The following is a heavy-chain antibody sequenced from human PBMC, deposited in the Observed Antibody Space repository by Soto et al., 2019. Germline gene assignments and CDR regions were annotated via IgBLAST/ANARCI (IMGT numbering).Heavy chain of an antibody. V-gene: IGHV1-69*13. D-gene: IGHD5-12*01. J-gene: IGHJ4*02. CDR1: GGTFSSYA. CDR3: ARALPGLRGFDY. Sequence: ASLKISCKASGGTFSSYAISWVRQAPGQGLEWMGGIIPIFGTANYAQKFQGRVTITADESTSTAYMELSSLRSEDTAVYYCARALPGLRGFDYWGQGTLVTVSS. CDR2: IIPIFGTA.